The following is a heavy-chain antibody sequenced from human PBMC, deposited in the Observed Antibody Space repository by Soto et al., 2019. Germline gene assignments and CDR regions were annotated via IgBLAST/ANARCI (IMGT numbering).Heavy chain of an antibody. CDR3: ARLSVAGTSPPPNGFDY. D-gene: IGHD6-19*01. V-gene: IGHV1-18*01. CDR2: ISAYKGET. CDR1: GYIFTSCG. Sequence: ASVKVSCKASGYIFTSCGITWVRQAPGQGLEWMGWISAYKGETKYAQTVQDRVTMTTDPSTRTAYMELRSLTSDDTAVYYCARLSVAGTSPPPNGFDYWGQGTLVTVSS. J-gene: IGHJ4*02.